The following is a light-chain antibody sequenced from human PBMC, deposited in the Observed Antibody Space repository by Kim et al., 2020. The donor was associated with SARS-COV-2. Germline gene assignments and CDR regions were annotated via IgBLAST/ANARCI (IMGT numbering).Light chain of an antibody. CDR3: QQRSNWLT. CDR2: DAS. V-gene: IGKV3-11*01. Sequence: SLSPGDRATPSCRASQSVSSYLAWYQQNPGQAPRLLIYDASNRATGIPARFSGSGSGTDFTLTISSLEPEDFAVYYCQQRSNWLTFGGGTKVDIK. J-gene: IGKJ4*01. CDR1: QSVSSY.